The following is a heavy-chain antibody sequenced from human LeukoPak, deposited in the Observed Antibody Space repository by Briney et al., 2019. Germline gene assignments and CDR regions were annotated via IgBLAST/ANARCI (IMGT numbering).Heavy chain of an antibody. J-gene: IGHJ4*02. CDR1: GFTFSSYG. Sequence: GGSLRLSCAASGFTFSSYGMHWVRQAPGKGLEWVAVIWYDGSNKYYADSVKGRFTISRDNSKNTLYLQMNSLRAEDTAVYYSAKDLRWLQTQPPEIGYWGQGTLVTVSS. CDR3: AKDLRWLQTQPPEIGY. CDR2: IWYDGSNK. D-gene: IGHD5-24*01. V-gene: IGHV3-33*06.